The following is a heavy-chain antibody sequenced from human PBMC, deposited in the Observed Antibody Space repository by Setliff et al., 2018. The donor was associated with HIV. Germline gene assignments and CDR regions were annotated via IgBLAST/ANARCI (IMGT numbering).Heavy chain of an antibody. Sequence: ASVKVSCKASGYTFTSCFMHWVRQAPGQGLEYMGIINPSDGTTDYTQKFRDRVTMTSDTSTSTVYMELRSLRSEDTAIYYCVKEYHTTATDTRVANYFDYWGQGTLVTVSS. D-gene: IGHD6-13*01. V-gene: IGHV1-46*01. CDR3: VKEYHTTATDTRVANYFDY. J-gene: IGHJ4*02. CDR2: INPSDGTT. CDR1: GYTFTSCF.